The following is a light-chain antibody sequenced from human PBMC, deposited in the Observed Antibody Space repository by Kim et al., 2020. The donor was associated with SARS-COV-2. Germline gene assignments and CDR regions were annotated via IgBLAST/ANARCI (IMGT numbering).Light chain of an antibody. V-gene: IGLV1-51*01. CDR1: SSNIGNNY. CDR3: GTWDSSLSGV. CDR2: DNN. Sequence: PGQKVSISCSGSSSNIGNNYVSWYQQLPGTAPKLLIYDNNERPSWIPDRFSGSKSGTSATLGITGLQTGDEADYYCGTWDSSLSGVFGGGTQLT. J-gene: IGLJ2*01.